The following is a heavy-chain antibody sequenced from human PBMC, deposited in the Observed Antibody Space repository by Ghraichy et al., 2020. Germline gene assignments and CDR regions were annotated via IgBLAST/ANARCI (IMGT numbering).Heavy chain of an antibody. V-gene: IGHV6-1*01. CDR1: GDSVSSNSAA. Sequence: QTLSLTCAISGDSVSSNSAAWNWIRQSPSRGLEWLGRTYYRSKWYNDYAVSVKSRITINPDTSKNQFSLQLNSVTPEDTAVYYCARAPYNWNDDLYYFDYWGQGTLVTVSS. CDR2: TYYRSKWYN. D-gene: IGHD1-1*01. J-gene: IGHJ4*02. CDR3: ARAPYNWNDDLYYFDY.